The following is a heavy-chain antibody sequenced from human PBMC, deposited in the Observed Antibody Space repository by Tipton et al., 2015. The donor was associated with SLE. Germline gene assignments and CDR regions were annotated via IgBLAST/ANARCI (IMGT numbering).Heavy chain of an antibody. J-gene: IGHJ2*01. CDR3: ARGYCSGGSCSRWSYFDL. V-gene: IGHV4-59*01. CDR1: GGSISSYY. D-gene: IGHD2-15*01. CDR2: IYYSGST. Sequence: TLSLTCTVSGGSISSYYWSWIRQPPGKGLEWIGYIYYSGSTNYNPSLKSRVAISVDTSKNQFSLKLSSVTAADTAVYYCARGYCSGGSCSRWSYFDLWGRGTLVTVSS.